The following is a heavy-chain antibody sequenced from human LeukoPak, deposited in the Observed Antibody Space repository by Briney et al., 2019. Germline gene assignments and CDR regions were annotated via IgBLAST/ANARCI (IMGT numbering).Heavy chain of an antibody. CDR3: TRDGGSFRDFDY. Sequence: GGSLRLSCVASGFSFRNYAIHWVRQAPGKGLEYVSVINTDGRITYYADSVKGRFTISRDNSKNTVYLQMGSLRGEDMAVYYCTRDGGSFRDFDYWDQGALVTVSS. CDR1: GFSFRNYA. D-gene: IGHD1-26*01. V-gene: IGHV3-64*02. CDR2: INTDGRIT. J-gene: IGHJ4*02.